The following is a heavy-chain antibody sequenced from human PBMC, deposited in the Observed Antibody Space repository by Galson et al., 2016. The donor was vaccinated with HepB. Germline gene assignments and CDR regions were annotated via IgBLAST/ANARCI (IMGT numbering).Heavy chain of an antibody. J-gene: IGHJ6*04. D-gene: IGHD3-3*01. CDR2: IIPSGSYT. Sequence: SLRLSCAASGFTFSDYNMNWVRQAPGKGLGWVSSIIPSGSYTYYADSVKGRFTISRDNAKNSLFLQMSSLRAEDTAVYYCASHIFLLRFLVWGKGTTVMVSS. V-gene: IGHV3-21*01. CDR1: GFTFSDYN. CDR3: ASHIFLLRFLV.